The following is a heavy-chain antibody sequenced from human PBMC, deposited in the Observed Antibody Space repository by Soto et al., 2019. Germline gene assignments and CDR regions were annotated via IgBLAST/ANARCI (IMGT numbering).Heavy chain of an antibody. CDR2: IIPLFGTA. CDR1: VGTFSTYA. D-gene: IGHD6-19*01. Sequence: QVQLVQSGAEVKQPGSSVKVSCKTSVGTFSTYAIYWVRQAPGQGLEWMGAIIPLFGTADYAQKFQGRVTITADESTSTASMDLSSLRSEDTAVYYCARPKGSYSSGSYYFDYWGQGTLVTVSS. J-gene: IGHJ4*02. V-gene: IGHV1-69*01. CDR3: ARPKGSYSSGSYYFDY.